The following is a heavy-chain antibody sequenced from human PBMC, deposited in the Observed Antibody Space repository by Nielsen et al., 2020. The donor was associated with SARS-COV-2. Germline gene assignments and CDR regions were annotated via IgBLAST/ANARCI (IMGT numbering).Heavy chain of an antibody. Sequence: SQTLSLTCTVSGASVSDTSSYWGWLRQSPGKGLEWIGSIYYGRSTNYNPSLKSRFTISVDTSRMKFSLNLTSVTAADTAVYYCARVAPGFPDFDYWGLGTLVTVSS. V-gene: IGHV4-39*02. J-gene: IGHJ4*02. D-gene: IGHD3-3*01. CDR2: IYYGRST. CDR3: ARVAPGFPDFDY. CDR1: GASVSDTSSY.